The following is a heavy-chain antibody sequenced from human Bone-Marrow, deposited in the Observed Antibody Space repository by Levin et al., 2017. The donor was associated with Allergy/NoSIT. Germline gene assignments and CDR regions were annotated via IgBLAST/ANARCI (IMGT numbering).Heavy chain of an antibody. CDR3: ARLRVYYYGMDV. J-gene: IGHJ6*02. Sequence: PGGSLRLSCKASGYTFTGYYMHWVRQAPGQGLEWMGWINPNSGGTNYAQKFQGRVTMTRDTSISTAYMELSRLRSDDTAVYYCARLRVYYYGMDVWGQGTTVTVSS. CDR1: GYTFTGYY. CDR2: INPNSGGT. V-gene: IGHV1-2*02.